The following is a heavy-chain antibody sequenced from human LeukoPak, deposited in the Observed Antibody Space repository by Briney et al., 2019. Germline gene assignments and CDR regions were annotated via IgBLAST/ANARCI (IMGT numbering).Heavy chain of an antibody. CDR1: GYTFTSYD. J-gene: IGHJ5*02. V-gene: IGHV1-8*01. D-gene: IGHD2-2*02. CDR2: MNPNSGNT. Sequence: ASVKVSCKASGYTFTSYDINWVRQATGQGLEWMGWMNPNSGNTGYAQKFQGRVTMTRNTSISTAYMELSSLRSEDTAVYHCASSCSSTSCYTGGFDPWGQGTLVTVSS. CDR3: ASSCSSTSCYTGGFDP.